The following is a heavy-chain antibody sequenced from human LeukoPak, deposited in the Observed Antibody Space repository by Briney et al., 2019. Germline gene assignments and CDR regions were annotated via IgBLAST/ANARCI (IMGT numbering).Heavy chain of an antibody. CDR3: VRQTTVATDS. J-gene: IGHJ4*02. D-gene: IGHD4-23*01. CDR2: IYYDATNK. V-gene: IGHV3-33*01. CDR1: GFSFSNYG. Sequence: GGSLRLSCVASGFSFSNYGMHWVRQAPGKGLEWVALIYYDATNKYYIDSVKGRFTISRDNSKNTLYLQMSSLRVEDTAVYYCVRQTTVATDSWGQGTLVTVSS.